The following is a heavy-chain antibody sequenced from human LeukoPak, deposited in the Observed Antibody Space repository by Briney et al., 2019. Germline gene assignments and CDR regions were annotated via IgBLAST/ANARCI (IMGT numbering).Heavy chain of an antibody. CDR2: ISAHNGNA. J-gene: IGHJ3*02. CDR1: GYTFTSYG. D-gene: IGHD4-17*01. V-gene: IGHV1-18*01. Sequence: ASVKVSCKTSGYTFTSYGINWMRQAPGQGLEWMGRISAHNGNANYAQKFQGRVTMTTDTLATTAYMELRSLRSDDTAVYYCARGFYGDDPYDAFDIWGQGTMVTVSS. CDR3: ARGFYGDDPYDAFDI.